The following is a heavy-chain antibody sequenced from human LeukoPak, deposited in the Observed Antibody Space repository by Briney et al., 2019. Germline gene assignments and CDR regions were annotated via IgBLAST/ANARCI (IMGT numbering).Heavy chain of an antibody. Sequence: GGSLRLSCADSGFTFSTYWMHWVRQAPGKGLVWVSRIKSDGSTNYADSVKGRFTIPRDNAKNTVSLQMNSLRPEDTGVYYCARAPSEIGGYYPEYFRHWGQGTLVTVSS. CDR2: IKSDGST. J-gene: IGHJ1*01. CDR3: ARAPSEIGGYYPEYFRH. CDR1: GFTFSTYW. D-gene: IGHD3-22*01. V-gene: IGHV3-74*01.